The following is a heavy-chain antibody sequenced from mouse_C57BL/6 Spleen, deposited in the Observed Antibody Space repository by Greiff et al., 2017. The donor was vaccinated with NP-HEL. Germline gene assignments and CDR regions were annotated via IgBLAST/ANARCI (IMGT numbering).Heavy chain of an antibody. CDR3: ARRGSRYYYAMDY. CDR2: FHPYNDDT. D-gene: IGHD1-1*01. CDR1: GYTFTTYP. V-gene: IGHV1-47*01. Sequence: QVHVKQSGAELVKPGASVKMSCKASGYTFTTYPIEWMKQNHGKSLEWIGNFHPYNDDTKYNEKFKGKATLTVEKSSSTVYLELSRLTSDDSAVYYCARRGSRYYYAMDYWGQGTSVTVSS. J-gene: IGHJ4*01.